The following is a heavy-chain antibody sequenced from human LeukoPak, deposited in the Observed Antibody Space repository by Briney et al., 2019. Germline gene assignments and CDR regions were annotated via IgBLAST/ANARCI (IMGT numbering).Heavy chain of an antibody. CDR2: INPNSGGT. J-gene: IGHJ3*02. CDR3: ARYTWNQGAFDI. D-gene: IGHD1-20*01. CDR1: GYTFTGYY. V-gene: IGHV1-2*02. Sequence: EASVKVSCKASGYTFTGYYMHWVRQAPGQGLEWMGWINPNSGGTNYAQKFQGRVTMTRDMSISTAYMELSRLRSDDTAVYYCARYTWNQGAFDIWGQGTMVTVSS.